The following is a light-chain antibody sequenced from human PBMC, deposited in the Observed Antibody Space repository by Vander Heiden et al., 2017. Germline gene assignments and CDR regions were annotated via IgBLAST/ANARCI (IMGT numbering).Light chain of an antibody. J-gene: IGLJ3*02. CDR2: EVS. V-gene: IGLV2-14*01. Sequence: QSALTQPASVSGSPGQSITISCTGTSSHIGGYNYVSWYQQLPGKAPKLLIYEVSDRPSGISHRFSGSKSGNTASLTISGLRAEDEADYFCSSYTSRSTLVFGGGTKLTVV. CDR1: SSHIGGYNY. CDR3: SSYTSRSTLV.